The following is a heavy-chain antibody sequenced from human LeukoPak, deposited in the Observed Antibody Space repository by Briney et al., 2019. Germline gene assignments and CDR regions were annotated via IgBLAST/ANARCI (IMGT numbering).Heavy chain of an antibody. CDR3: AKVEGSGYYFGSCDY. CDR2: ISGSGSSK. Sequence: PGGSLRLSCAASGFTFTNYAMSWVRQAPGKGLEWVSSISGSGSSKYFADSVKSRITISRDNSKNTLYVQMNSLRVEDTAVYYCAKVEGSGYYFGSCDYWGQGTLVTVSS. J-gene: IGHJ4*02. CDR1: GFTFTNYA. V-gene: IGHV3-23*01. D-gene: IGHD3-22*01.